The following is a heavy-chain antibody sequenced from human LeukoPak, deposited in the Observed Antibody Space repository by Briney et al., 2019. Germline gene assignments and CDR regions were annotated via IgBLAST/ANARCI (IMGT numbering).Heavy chain of an antibody. CDR3: ARDTGGFDI. D-gene: IGHD2-15*01. CDR1: GYSISSGNY. J-gene: IGHJ3*02. Sequence: PSETLSLTCSVSGYSISSGNYWGWIRLPPGKGLQWIGSIYHSGSTYYNPSLKSRVTISVDTSKNQFSLKLSSVTAADTAMYYCARDTGGFDIWGQGAMVTVSS. V-gene: IGHV4-38-2*02. CDR2: IYHSGST.